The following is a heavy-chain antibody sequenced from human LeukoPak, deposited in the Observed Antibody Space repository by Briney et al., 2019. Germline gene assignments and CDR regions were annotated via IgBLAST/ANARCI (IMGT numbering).Heavy chain of an antibody. J-gene: IGHJ4*02. CDR2: ISGSGGST. Sequence: GGSLRLSCAASGFSFSSYAIHWVRRAPGKGLEWVSAISGSGGSTYYADSVKGRFTISRDNSKNTLYLQMNSLRAEDTAVYYCASGIVVVPAAINYWGQGTLVTVSS. V-gene: IGHV3-23*01. CDR1: GFSFSSYA. D-gene: IGHD2-2*02. CDR3: ASGIVVVPAAINY.